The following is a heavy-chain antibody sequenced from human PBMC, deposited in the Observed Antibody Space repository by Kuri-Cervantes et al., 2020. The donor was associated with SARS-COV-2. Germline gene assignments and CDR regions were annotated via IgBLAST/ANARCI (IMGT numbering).Heavy chain of an antibody. CDR2: IKSKAYGETA. Sequence: GGSLRLSCTTSGFSFRDFGVTWFRQAPGKGLEWVGFIKSKAYGETAEYAASVKGRFTISRDDSKTIAYLQMNSLKTEDTAVYYCTRMSTQYYDFWSGGYRDFDYWGQGTLVTVSS. D-gene: IGHD3-3*01. J-gene: IGHJ4*02. V-gene: IGHV3-49*03. CDR3: TRMSTQYYDFWSGGYRDFDY. CDR1: GFSFRDFG.